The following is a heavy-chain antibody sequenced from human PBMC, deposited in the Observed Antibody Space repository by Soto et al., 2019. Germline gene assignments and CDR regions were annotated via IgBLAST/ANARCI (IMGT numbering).Heavy chain of an antibody. Sequence: GGSLRLSCAASGFTFSDYYMSWIRQAPGKGLEWLSYISSSATYAIYADSVKGRFTLSRDNAKNSLYLQMNSLRAEDTAVYYCARNDSSGYLDSWGQGTLVTVS. D-gene: IGHD3-22*01. CDR1: GFTFSDYY. CDR2: ISSSATYA. CDR3: ARNDSSGYLDS. J-gene: IGHJ4*02. V-gene: IGHV3-11*06.